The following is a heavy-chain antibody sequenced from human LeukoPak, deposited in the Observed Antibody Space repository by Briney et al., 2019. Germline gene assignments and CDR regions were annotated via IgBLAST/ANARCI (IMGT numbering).Heavy chain of an antibody. V-gene: IGHV3-30*14. D-gene: IGHD5-24*01. CDR1: GFTFSNYA. CDR2: ISHDGSDK. CDR3: ARGDGREAFDI. J-gene: IGHJ3*02. Sequence: PGRSLRLSCVASGFTFSNYAMHWVHQAPGKGLEWVAVISHDGSDKYYADSVKGRFTISRDNSKNTLYLQMNSLRAEDTAVYYCARGDGREAFDIWGQGTMVTVSS.